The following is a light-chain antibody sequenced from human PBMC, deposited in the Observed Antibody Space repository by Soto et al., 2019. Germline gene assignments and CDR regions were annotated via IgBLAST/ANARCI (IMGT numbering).Light chain of an antibody. CDR2: LGS. J-gene: IGKJ5*01. CDR1: QSLLHSNGYNY. CDR3: QQNYSPPPIT. V-gene: IGKV2-28*01. Sequence: DIVMTQSPLSLPVTPGEPASISCRSSQSLLHSNGYNYLDWYLQKPGQSPQLLIYLGSYRASGVPDRFSGSGSGTDFTLTISSLQPEDFATYYCQQNYSPPPITFGQGTRLEI.